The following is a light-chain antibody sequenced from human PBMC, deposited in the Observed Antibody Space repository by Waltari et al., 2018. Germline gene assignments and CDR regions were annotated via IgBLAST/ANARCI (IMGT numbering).Light chain of an antibody. J-gene: IGLJ7*01. V-gene: IGLV3-21*03. CDR3: QVWDSSSDHAV. CDR2: DDS. CDR1: NIGSKS. Sequence: SYVLTQPPSVSVAPGKTARITCGGNNIGSKSVHWYQQKPGQAPVLVVYDDSDQPSGIPERFSGSNSGNTATLTISRVEAGDEADYYCQVWDSSSDHAVFGGGTQLTVL.